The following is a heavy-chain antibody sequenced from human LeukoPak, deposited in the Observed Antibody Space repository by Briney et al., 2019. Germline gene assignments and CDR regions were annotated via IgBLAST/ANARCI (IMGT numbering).Heavy chain of an antibody. CDR1: GGSISSGGYY. CDR2: IYYSGST. V-gene: IGHV4-31*03. Sequence: PSQTLSLTCTVSGGSISSGGYYWSWTRQHPGKGLEWIGYIYYSGSTYYNPSLKSRVTISVDTSKNQFSLKLSSVTAADTAVYYCARDVRWGRYYYGMDVWGQGTTVTVSS. J-gene: IGHJ6*02. D-gene: IGHD3-16*01. CDR3: ARDVRWGRYYYGMDV.